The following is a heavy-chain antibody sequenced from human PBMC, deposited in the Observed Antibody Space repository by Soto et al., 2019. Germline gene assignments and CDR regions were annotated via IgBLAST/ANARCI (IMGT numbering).Heavy chain of an antibody. D-gene: IGHD4-17*01. Sequence: GGSLRLSCAASGFTFSSYGMHWVRQAPGKGLEWVAVISYDGSNKYYADSVKGRFTISRDNSKNTLYLQMNSLRAEDTAVYYCAKDVDYGDYSNYFDYWGQGTLVTVSS. V-gene: IGHV3-30*18. CDR3: AKDVDYGDYSNYFDY. CDR2: ISYDGSNK. J-gene: IGHJ4*02. CDR1: GFTFSSYG.